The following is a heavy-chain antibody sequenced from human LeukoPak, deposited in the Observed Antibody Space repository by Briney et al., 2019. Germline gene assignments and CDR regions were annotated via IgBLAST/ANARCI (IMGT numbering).Heavy chain of an antibody. D-gene: IGHD5-12*01. Sequence: SETLSLTCTVSGGSVSSGSYYWSWIRQPPGKGLEWIGYIYYSGSTNYNPSLKSRVTISVDTSKNQFSLKLSSVTAADTAVYYCVSGYELFDYWGQGTLVTVSS. J-gene: IGHJ4*02. CDR3: VSGYELFDY. CDR1: GGSVSSGSYY. CDR2: IYYSGST. V-gene: IGHV4-61*01.